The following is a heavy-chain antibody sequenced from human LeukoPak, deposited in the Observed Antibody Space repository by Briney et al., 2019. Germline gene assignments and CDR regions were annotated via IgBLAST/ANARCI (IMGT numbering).Heavy chain of an antibody. CDR1: GGTFSSYA. CDR2: FDPEDGET. D-gene: IGHD1-7*01. CDR3: ATGVTGTTPGY. Sequence: ASVKVSCKASGGTFSSYAISWVRQAPGQGLEWMGGFDPEDGETIYAQKFQGRVTMTEDTSTDTAYMELSSLRSEDTAVYYCATGVTGTTPGYWGQGTLVTVSS. J-gene: IGHJ4*02. V-gene: IGHV1-24*01.